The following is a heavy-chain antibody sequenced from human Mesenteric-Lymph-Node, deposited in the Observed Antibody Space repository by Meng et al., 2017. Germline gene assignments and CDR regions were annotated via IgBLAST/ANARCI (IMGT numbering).Heavy chain of an antibody. J-gene: IGHJ2*01. CDR1: GGSFSDYY. V-gene: IGHV4-34*01. D-gene: IGHD1-26*01. CDR3: ARNSGSYSHRYWYFDL. Sequence: QVQRPQWGAGLLKPSETLSPTCAVYGGSFSDYYWSWIRQPPGKGLEWIGEINHSGSTNYNPSLESRVTISIDTSKNQFSLILNSVTAADTAVYFCARNSGSYSHRYWYFDLWGRGTLVTVSS. CDR2: INHSGST.